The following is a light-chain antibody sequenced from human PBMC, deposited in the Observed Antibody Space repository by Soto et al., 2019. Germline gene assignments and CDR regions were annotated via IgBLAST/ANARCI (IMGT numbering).Light chain of an antibody. V-gene: IGKV1-27*01. CDR2: AAS. CDR1: QDISNY. J-gene: IGKJ4*01. CDR3: QKYNSAPHT. Sequence: IWMTQSPSSISASPGDRVTITCRTSQDISNYLAWYQQKPGKVPKLLIYAASTLQSGVPSRFSGGGSGTDFSLTISSLQPEDVATYYCQKYNSAPHTFGGGTKVEIQ.